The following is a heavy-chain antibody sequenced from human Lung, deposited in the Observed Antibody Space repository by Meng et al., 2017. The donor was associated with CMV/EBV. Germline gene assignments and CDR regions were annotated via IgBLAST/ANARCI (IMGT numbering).Heavy chain of an antibody. V-gene: IGHV3-7*01. J-gene: IGHJ4*02. CDR1: GFTFREYW. Sequence: GGSLRLSCIVSGFTFREYWMNWVRQATGKGLEWLASIKPDGSDTYYVDSVKGRFTISRDNAKNSVHLQMNSLRAEDTAVYYCFARPIDYCGQGTLVTAPQ. CDR3: FARPIDY. D-gene: IGHD6-6*01. CDR2: IKPDGSDT.